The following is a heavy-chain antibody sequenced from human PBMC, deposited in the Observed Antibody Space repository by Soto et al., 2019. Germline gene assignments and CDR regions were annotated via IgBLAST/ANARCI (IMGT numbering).Heavy chain of an antibody. D-gene: IGHD3-10*01. J-gene: IGHJ4*02. CDR2: INHSGST. CDR1: GGSFSGYY. V-gene: IGHV4-34*01. CDR3: AGDVLYYYGSGSYGH. Sequence: LSLTCAVYGGSFSGYYWSWIRQPPGKGLEWIGEINHSGSTNYNPSLKSRVTISVDTSKNQFSLKLSSVTAADTAVYYCAGDVLYYYGSGSYGHWGQGTLVTVSS.